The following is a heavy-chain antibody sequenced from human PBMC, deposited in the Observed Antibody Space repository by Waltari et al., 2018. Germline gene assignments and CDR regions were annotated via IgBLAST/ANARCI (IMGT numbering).Heavy chain of an antibody. Sequence: EVQLVESGGGLVQPGGSLRLSCVASGFIFSSYWMTWVRQAPGKGLEWVANIKQDGSEKYYVDSVNGRFTISRDNAKNSLYLQMNSLRAEDTAVYYCAKSDYRFDHWGQGTLVAVSS. D-gene: IGHD4-17*01. J-gene: IGHJ4*02. CDR2: IKQDGSEK. V-gene: IGHV3-7*02. CDR1: GFIFSSYW. CDR3: AKSDYRFDH.